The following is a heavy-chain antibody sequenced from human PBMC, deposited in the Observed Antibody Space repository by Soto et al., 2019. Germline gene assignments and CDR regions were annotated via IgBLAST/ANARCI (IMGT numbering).Heavy chain of an antibody. J-gene: IGHJ6*02. CDR3: ARDQGIAADGPYYYYGMDV. Sequence: ASVKVSCKASGYTFTSYYMHWVRQAPGQGLEWMGIINPSGGSTSYAQKFQGRVTMTRDTSTSTVYMELSSLRSEDTAVYYCARDQGIAADGPYYYYGMDVWGQGTTVTVSS. V-gene: IGHV1-46*01. CDR2: INPSGGST. D-gene: IGHD6-13*01. CDR1: GYTFTSYY.